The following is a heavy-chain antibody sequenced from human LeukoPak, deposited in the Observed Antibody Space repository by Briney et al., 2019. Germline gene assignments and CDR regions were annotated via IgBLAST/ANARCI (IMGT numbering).Heavy chain of an antibody. CDR3: ARVFSTAMVTDAFDI. CDR1: GFTFSSYA. Sequence: PGRSLRLSCAASGFTFSSYAMHWVRQAPGKGLEWVAVISYEGSNKYYADSVKGRFTISRDNSKNTLYLQMNSLRAEDTAVYYCARVFSTAMVTDAFDIWGQGTMVTVSS. D-gene: IGHD5-18*01. J-gene: IGHJ3*02. V-gene: IGHV3-30-3*01. CDR2: ISYEGSNK.